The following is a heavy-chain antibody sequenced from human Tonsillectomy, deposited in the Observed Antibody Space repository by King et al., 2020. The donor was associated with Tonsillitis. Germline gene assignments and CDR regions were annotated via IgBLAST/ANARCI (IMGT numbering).Heavy chain of an antibody. CDR3: ATGGDY. J-gene: IGHJ4*02. CDR2: ISYDGSSK. Sequence: VQLVESGGGVVQPGRSLRISGAASGFTFSSFASHWVRQAPGKGLEWGAVISYDGSSKYYADSVKGRFTISRDNSNNTLSLQMNSLRAEDTAVYYCATGGDYWGQGTLVTVSP. CDR1: GFTFSSFA. D-gene: IGHD1-26*01. V-gene: IGHV3-30*01.